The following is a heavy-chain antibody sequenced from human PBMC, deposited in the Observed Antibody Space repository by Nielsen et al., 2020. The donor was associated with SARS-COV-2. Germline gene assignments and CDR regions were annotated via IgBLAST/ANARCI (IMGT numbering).Heavy chain of an antibody. V-gene: IGHV3-21*04. Sequence: GESLKISCAASGFTFSSYSMHWVRQAPGKGLEWVSTIRGSGVYADSVKGRFTISRNNAENSAYLQMNSLRAEDTGLYYCATDGQAFEYWGRGTLVSVSS. CDR3: ATDGQAFEY. D-gene: IGHD4-17*01. J-gene: IGHJ4*02. CDR2: IRGSG. CDR1: GFTFSSYS.